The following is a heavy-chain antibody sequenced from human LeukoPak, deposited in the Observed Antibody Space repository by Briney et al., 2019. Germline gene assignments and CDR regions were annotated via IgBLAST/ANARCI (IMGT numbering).Heavy chain of an antibody. V-gene: IGHV3-30*18. CDR2: ISYDGSNK. CDR3: AKGNSIYKLLWFGELSV. CDR1: GFTFSSYG. Sequence: PGGSLRLSCAASGFTFSSYGMHWVRQAPGKGLEWVAVISYDGSNKYYADSVKGRFTISRDNSKNTLYLQMNSLRAEDTAVYYCAKGNSIYKLLWFGELSVWGQGTLVTVSS. J-gene: IGHJ4*02. D-gene: IGHD3-10*01.